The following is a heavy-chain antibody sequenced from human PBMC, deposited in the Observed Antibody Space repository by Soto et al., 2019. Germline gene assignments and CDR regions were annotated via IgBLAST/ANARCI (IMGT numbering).Heavy chain of an antibody. CDR2: ISYDGSNK. Sequence: QVQLEESGGGVVQPGRSLRLSCAASGFTFSSYGMHWVRQAPGKGLEWVAVISYDGSNKYYADSVKGRFTISRDNSKNTLYLQMNSLRAEDTAVYYCAKKRRGYSYVFDYWGQGTLVTVSS. J-gene: IGHJ4*02. CDR3: AKKRRGYSYVFDY. CDR1: GFTFSSYG. V-gene: IGHV3-30*18. D-gene: IGHD5-18*01.